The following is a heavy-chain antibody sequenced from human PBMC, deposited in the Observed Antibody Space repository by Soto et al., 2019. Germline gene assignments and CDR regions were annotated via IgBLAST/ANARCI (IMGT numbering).Heavy chain of an antibody. V-gene: IGHV4-30-4*01. CDR2: IYYSGST. Sequence: PSETLSLTCTVSGGSISSGDYYWSWIRQPPGKGLEWIGYIYYSGSTYYNPSLKSRVTISVDTSKNQFSLKLSSVTAADTAVYYCARVLYRDYELDYWGQGILVTVAS. J-gene: IGHJ4*02. CDR1: GGSISSGDYY. D-gene: IGHD4-17*01. CDR3: ARVLYRDYELDY.